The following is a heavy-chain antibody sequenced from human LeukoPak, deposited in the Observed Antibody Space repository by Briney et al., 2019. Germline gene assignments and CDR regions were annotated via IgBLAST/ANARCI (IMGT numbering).Heavy chain of an antibody. D-gene: IGHD3-3*01. V-gene: IGHV1-8*01. Sequence: GASVKVSCKASGYTFIRYDINWVRQATGQGLGWVGWMNPNSGNTGYAQKFQGRVTMTRNTSISQAYMELSSLRSEDTAVYYCAREGRTITGYVLPPDLWGQGTTVTVPS. CDR3: AREGRTITGYVLPPDL. CDR1: GYTFIRYD. J-gene: IGHJ6*02. CDR2: MNPNSGNT.